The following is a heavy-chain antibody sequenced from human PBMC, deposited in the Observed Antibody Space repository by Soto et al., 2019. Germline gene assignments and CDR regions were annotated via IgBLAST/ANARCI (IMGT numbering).Heavy chain of an antibody. D-gene: IGHD2-15*01. V-gene: IGHV3-23*01. J-gene: IGHJ6*02. CDR3: ARPHCSGGSCYYYYGMDV. CDR2: ISGSGTST. CDR1: GFTFTSYA. Sequence: GGSLRLSCAASGFTFTSYAMSWVRQAPGKGLEWVSTISGSGTSTYYADSVKGRFTISRDNSKNTLYLQMNSLRAEDTAVYYCARPHCSGGSCYYYYGMDVWGQGTTVTVSS.